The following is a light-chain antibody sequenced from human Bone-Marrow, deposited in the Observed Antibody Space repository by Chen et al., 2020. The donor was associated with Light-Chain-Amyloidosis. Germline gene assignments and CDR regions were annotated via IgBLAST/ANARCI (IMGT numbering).Light chain of an antibody. Sequence: EIVFTQPPGTLSLSPGEGANLSCRASQTIISNYLTWYQQKFGQAPRLLIYGSSSRATGIPDRFTGSGSGTDFTLTINRLEPEDFAMYYCQQYGTSPLTFGGGTKVEIK. CDR2: GSS. V-gene: IGKV3-20*01. CDR1: QTIISNY. CDR3: QQYGTSPLT. J-gene: IGKJ4*01.